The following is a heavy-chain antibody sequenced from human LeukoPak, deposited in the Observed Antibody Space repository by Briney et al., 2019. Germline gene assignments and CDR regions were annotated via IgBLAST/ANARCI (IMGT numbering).Heavy chain of an antibody. J-gene: IGHJ3*02. D-gene: IGHD3-10*01. CDR2: IYTSGST. V-gene: IGHV4-4*07. CDR3: ARVTPLLWFGELLPDAFDI. CDR1: GGSISSYY. Sequence: SETLSLTCTVSGGSISSYYWSWIRQPAGKGLEWIGRIYTSGSTNYNPSLKSRVTISVDTSKNQFSLKLSSVTAADTAVYYCARVTPLLWFGELLPDAFDIWGQGTMVTVSS.